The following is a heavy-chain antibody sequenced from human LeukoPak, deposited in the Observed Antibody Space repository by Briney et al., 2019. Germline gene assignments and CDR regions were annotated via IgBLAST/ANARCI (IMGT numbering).Heavy chain of an antibody. Sequence: SETLSLTCTVSGGSISSGDYYWNWIRQPPGKGLEWIGYIYYSGTTYYNPSLKSRVTISVDTSKNQFSLKLSSVTAADTAVYYCARAPPGRYYYGSGSSIDAFAIWGQGTIATVSS. CDR2: IYYSGTT. J-gene: IGHJ3*02. V-gene: IGHV4-30-4*01. CDR3: ARAPPGRYYYGSGSSIDAFAI. CDR1: GGSISSGDYY. D-gene: IGHD3-10*01.